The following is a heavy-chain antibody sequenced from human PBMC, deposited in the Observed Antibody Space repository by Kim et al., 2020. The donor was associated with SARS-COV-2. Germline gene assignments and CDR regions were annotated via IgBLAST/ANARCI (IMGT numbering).Heavy chain of an antibody. J-gene: IGHJ4*02. Sequence: ASVKVSCKASGYTFTSYAMHWVRQAPGQRLEWMGWINAGNGNTKYSQKFQGRVTITRDTSASTAYMELSSLRSEDTAVYYCARDQDYRGSFDYWGQGTLVTVSS. CDR3: ARDQDYRGSFDY. CDR1: GYTFTSYA. D-gene: IGHD4-17*01. V-gene: IGHV1-3*01. CDR2: INAGNGNT.